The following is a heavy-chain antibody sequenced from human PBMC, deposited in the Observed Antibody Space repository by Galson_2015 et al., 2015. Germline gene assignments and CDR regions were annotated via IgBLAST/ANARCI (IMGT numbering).Heavy chain of an antibody. CDR1: GFTFSTFA. CDR2: IWTDGSHK. J-gene: IGHJ3*02. D-gene: IGHD2-21*02. V-gene: IGHV3-33*01. CDR3: ARGRLFYDAFDI. Sequence: SLRLSCAASGFTFSTFAMHWVRQAPGKGLEWVAIIWTDGSHKYYADSVKGRFTISRDNSKNTLSLQMNSLRAEDTAVYCCARGRLFYDAFDIWGQGTLVTVSS.